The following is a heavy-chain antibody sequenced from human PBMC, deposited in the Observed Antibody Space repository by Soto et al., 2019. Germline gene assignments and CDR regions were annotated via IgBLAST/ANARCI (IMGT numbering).Heavy chain of an antibody. Sequence: SETLSLTCTVSGGSLSNYYWSWIRRPPGMGLEWIASISYSGTTNYNSSLKSRVTISIDTSKNQFSLKVNSVTAADTAVYYCTREGYNFGPFDHWGQGALVTVSS. CDR3: TREGYNFGPFDH. J-gene: IGHJ4*02. V-gene: IGHV4-59*01. D-gene: IGHD5-18*01. CDR2: ISYSGTT. CDR1: GGSLSNYY.